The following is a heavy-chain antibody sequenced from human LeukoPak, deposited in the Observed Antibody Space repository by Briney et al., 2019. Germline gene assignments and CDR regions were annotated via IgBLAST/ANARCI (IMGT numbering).Heavy chain of an antibody. CDR1: GFTFSNAW. CDR2: ISSSSSYI. CDR3: ARDGRSGSYFLDY. D-gene: IGHD1-26*01. V-gene: IGHV3-21*01. Sequence: PGGSLRLSCAASGFTFSNAWMSWVRQAPGKGLEWVSSISSSSSYIYYADSVKGRFTISRDNAKNSLYLQMNSLRAEDTAVYYCARDGRSGSYFLDYWGQGTLVTVSS. J-gene: IGHJ4*02.